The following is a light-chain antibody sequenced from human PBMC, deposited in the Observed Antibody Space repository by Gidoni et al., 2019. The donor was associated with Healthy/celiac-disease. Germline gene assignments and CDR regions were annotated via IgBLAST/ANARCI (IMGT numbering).Light chain of an antibody. V-gene: IGKV3-11*01. J-gene: IGKJ4*01. CDR1: QSVSSY. CDR2: DAS. Sequence: EIVLTQSPATLSLSPGERATLSCRPSQSVSSYLAWYQQKPGQAPRLLIYDASNRATGIPARFSGRVSGTYFTLTISSLEPEDFAVYYCQQRSNWPLTFGGGTKVEIK. CDR3: QQRSNWPLT.